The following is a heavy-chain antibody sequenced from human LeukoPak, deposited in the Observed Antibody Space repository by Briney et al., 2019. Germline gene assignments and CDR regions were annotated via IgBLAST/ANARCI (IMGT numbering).Heavy chain of an antibody. V-gene: IGHV3-7*01. D-gene: IGHD2-21*02. CDR3: ARGTTALMDV. CDR1: GFTFSSYW. J-gene: IGHJ6*03. Sequence: GGSLRLSCAASGFTFSSYWMSWVRQAPGKGLEWVANIKQDGSQKYYVDSVKGRFTISRDNANNLLYLQMNSLRAEDTAVYYCARGTTALMDVWGKGTTVTVSS. CDR2: IKQDGSQK.